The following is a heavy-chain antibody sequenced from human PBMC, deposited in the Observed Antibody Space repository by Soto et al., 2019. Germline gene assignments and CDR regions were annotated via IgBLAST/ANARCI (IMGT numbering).Heavy chain of an antibody. CDR1: GFTFSDYY. CDR2: IHHSGST. V-gene: IGHV4-34*01. Sequence: PGGSLRLSCAASGFTFSDYYMSWIRQAPGKGLEWIGEIHHSGSTNYNPSLKSRVTISVDKSKNQFSLKMSSVTAADTAVYYCARDGIAATGTWGQGTLVTVSS. D-gene: IGHD6-13*01. CDR3: ARDGIAATGT. J-gene: IGHJ4*02.